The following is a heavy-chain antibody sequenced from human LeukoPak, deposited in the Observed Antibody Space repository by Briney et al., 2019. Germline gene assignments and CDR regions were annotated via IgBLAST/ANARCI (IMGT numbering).Heavy chain of an antibody. CDR2: ISSNGGST. D-gene: IGHD2-2*01. J-gene: IGHJ3*02. CDR3: ARAHGMFCSSTRCYPEDAFDI. V-gene: IGHV3-64*01. CDR1: GFTFSSYA. Sequence: GGSLRLSCAASGFTFSSYAMHWVRQAPGKGLEYVSAISSNGGSTYYANSVKGRFTISRDNSKNTLYLQMGSVRAEDMAVYYCARAHGMFCSSTRCYPEDAFDIWGQGTMVTVSS.